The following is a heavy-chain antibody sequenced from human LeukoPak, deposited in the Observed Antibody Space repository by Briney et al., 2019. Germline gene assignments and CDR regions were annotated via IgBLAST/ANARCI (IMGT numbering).Heavy chain of an antibody. V-gene: IGHV4-4*02. Sequence: SGTLSLTCAVSGGSISSSNWWSWVRQPPGKGLQWIGEIYHSGSTNYNPSLKSRVTISVGKSKNQFSLKVNSVTAADTAEYFCARDETYSSDWQPNHSYYYMDVWGKGTTVIVSS. J-gene: IGHJ6*03. CDR3: ARDETYSSDWQPNHSYYYMDV. D-gene: IGHD6-19*01. CDR2: IYHSGST. CDR1: GGSISSSNW.